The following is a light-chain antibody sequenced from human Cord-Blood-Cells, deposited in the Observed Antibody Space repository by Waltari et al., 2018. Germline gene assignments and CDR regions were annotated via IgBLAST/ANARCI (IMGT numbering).Light chain of an antibody. CDR1: SSDVGGYNY. Sequence: QSALTQPASVSGSPGQSITISCTGTSSDVGGYNYVSWYQQHPGKAPKLMIYDVSKRPSGLSNRVSASKSGNTASLTIAGLQAEDEADYYCSSYTSSSTWVFGGGTKLTVL. CDR2: DVS. J-gene: IGLJ3*02. CDR3: SSYTSSSTWV. V-gene: IGLV2-14*01.